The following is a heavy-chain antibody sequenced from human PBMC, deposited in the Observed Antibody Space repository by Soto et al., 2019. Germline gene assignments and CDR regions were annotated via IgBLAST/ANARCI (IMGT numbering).Heavy chain of an antibody. V-gene: IGHV5-51*01. CDR2: IYTNNSDT. Sequence: GASLKISCKGSGYSFTSSWIGWVRQMPGQGLEWLGIIYTNNSDTRYSPSFQDQVTISVNKSNITAYLQWRSLKASDTAMYYCVRPDSSGYYHYWGQGTPVTVSS. CDR3: VRPDSSGYYHY. J-gene: IGHJ4*02. D-gene: IGHD3-22*01. CDR1: GYSFTSSW.